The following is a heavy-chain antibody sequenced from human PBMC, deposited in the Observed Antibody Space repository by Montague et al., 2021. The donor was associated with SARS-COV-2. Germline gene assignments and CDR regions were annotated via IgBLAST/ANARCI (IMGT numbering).Heavy chain of an antibody. V-gene: IGHV4-39*01. J-gene: IGHJ3*02. D-gene: IGHD3-22*01. Sequence: SETLFLTCTVSGGSINYSGYYWGWIRQPPGKGLEWIGSISYSGXTXYXXXXKXRVTTSVDTSKNQFSLKLSSVTAADTAIYYCARWTLEVVVKALDIWGQGTMVTVSP. CDR3: ARWTLEVVVKALDI. CDR1: GGSINYSGYY. CDR2: ISYSGXT.